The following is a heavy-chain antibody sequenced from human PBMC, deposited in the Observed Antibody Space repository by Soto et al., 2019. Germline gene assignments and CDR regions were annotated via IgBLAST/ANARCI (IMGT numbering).Heavy chain of an antibody. CDR2: IWNDGKNK. CDR1: GFTFSSYG. J-gene: IGHJ1*01. D-gene: IGHD1-26*01. Sequence: QVQLVESGGGVVQPGRSLRLSCAASGFTFSSYGMHWVRQAPGKGLEWVAVIWNDGKNKYYADSVKGRFTISRDNSKNALHLKMNSLRGEDTAVYYCERDPGRDNPMDLWGQGALVTDSA. V-gene: IGHV3-33*01. CDR3: ERDPGRDNPMDL.